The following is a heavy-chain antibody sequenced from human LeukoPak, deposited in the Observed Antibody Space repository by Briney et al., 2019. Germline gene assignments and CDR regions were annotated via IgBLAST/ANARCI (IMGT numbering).Heavy chain of an antibody. CDR2: ISSSSRTI. Sequence: PGGSLRLSCAASGFTFSTYDMNWVRQAPGQGLEWVSYISSSSRTISYADSVKGRFTISRDNAKNSLYLQMNSLRDEDTAVYYCARLRYYAMDVWGQGTTVTASS. V-gene: IGHV3-48*02. CDR3: ARLRYYAMDV. J-gene: IGHJ6*02. CDR1: GFTFSTYD.